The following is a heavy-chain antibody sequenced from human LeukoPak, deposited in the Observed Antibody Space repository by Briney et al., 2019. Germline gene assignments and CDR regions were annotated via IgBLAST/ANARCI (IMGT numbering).Heavy chain of an antibody. CDR2: IGSSGGGT. D-gene: IGHD2-15*01. Sequence: GGSLRLSCEASGLTFNNYAMHWVRQSSGKGLEWVSGIGSSGGGTYYADSVKGRFTISRDTSKDTVYLQMDSLRAEDTAIYYCAKIHQNRAVVGAKGAFDIWGQGTVVTVSS. CDR1: GLTFNNYA. CDR3: AKIHQNRAVVGAKGAFDI. J-gene: IGHJ3*02. V-gene: IGHV3-23*01.